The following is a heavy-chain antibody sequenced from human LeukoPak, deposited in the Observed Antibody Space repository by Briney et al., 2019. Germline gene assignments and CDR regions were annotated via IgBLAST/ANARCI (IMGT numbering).Heavy chain of an antibody. V-gene: IGHV3-23*01. CDR3: AKGIGELFTPVASDI. Sequence: PGGSLRLSCAASGFTFSSYAMSWVRQAPGKGLEWVSSISNSGGRTFYTDSVKGRFTISRDNSKITLYLQMNSLRAEDTAVYYCAKGIGELFTPVASDIWGQETMVTVSS. D-gene: IGHD3-10*01. CDR2: ISNSGGRT. CDR1: GFTFSSYA. J-gene: IGHJ3*02.